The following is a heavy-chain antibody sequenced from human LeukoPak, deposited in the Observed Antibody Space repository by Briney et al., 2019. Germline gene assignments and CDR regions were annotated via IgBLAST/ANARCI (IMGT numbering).Heavy chain of an antibody. CDR2: INQDGSEK. V-gene: IGHV3-7*03. Sequence: GGSLRLSCAASGFTLSNYWMGWVRRAPGKGLEWVANINQDGSEKHYVDFLKGRFTISRDNANNSLYLQMNSLRGEDTAVYYCAKDGYGAHIYYYYMDVWGKGTTVTVSS. D-gene: IGHD4/OR15-4a*01. CDR1: GFTLSNYW. J-gene: IGHJ6*03. CDR3: AKDGYGAHIYYYYMDV.